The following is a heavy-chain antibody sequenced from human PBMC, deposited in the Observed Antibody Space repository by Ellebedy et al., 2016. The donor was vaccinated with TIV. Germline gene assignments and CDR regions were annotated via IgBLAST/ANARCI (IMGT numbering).Heavy chain of an antibody. CDR1: GFTFSSYS. J-gene: IGHJ6*02. V-gene: IGHV3-33*08. Sequence: GESLKISCAASGFTFSSYSMHWVRQAPGKGLEWMAVIWYDRSNKYYADSVKVRFTISRNNSKNTLYLQMNSLRAEDTAVYYCARDLTDIWATIRLRYGMDVWGQGTTVTVSS. CDR3: ARDLTDIWATIRLRYGMDV. D-gene: IGHD5-12*01. CDR2: IWYDRSNK.